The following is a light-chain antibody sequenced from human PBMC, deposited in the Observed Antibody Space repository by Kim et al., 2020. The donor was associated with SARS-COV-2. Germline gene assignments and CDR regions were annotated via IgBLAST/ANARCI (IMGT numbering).Light chain of an antibody. V-gene: IGKV1-33*01. CDR2: DAS. CDR3: QQYDNLPYT. Sequence: DIQMTQSPSSLSASVGDRVTITCQASHDITKYLNWYQQKPGKAPKLLIYDASNLETGVPSRFSGTGSGTDFSFTISGLHPEDIATYYCQQYDNLPYTFGQGTKLEI. CDR1: HDITKY. J-gene: IGKJ2*01.